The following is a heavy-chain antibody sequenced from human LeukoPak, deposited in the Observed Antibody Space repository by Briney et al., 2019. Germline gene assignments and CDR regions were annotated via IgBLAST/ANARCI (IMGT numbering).Heavy chain of an antibody. D-gene: IGHD4-17*01. Sequence: SETLSLTCTVSGGSISSGGYYWSWLRQHQGKGLEWIGYIYYSGSTYYNPSLKSRVTISVDTSKNQFSLKLSSVTAADTAVYYCASVGTTNHFDYWGQGTLVTVSS. CDR1: GGSISSGGYY. V-gene: IGHV4-31*03. J-gene: IGHJ4*02. CDR3: ASVGTTNHFDY. CDR2: IYYSGST.